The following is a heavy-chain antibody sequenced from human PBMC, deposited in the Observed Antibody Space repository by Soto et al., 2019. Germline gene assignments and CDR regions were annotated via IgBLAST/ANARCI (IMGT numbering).Heavy chain of an antibody. CDR3: AREVQGHTPAFVY. V-gene: IGHV1-69*19. CDR1: GGTFNTYA. J-gene: IGHJ4*02. Sequence: QVQLVQSGAEMKKPGSSVKVSCQSSGGTFNTYAMNWVRQAPGQGPEWMGDISPMFGAANYAPKFQGRVTITADEATGTSYMQWSSVTSEDTALYFCAREVQGHTPAFVYWGQGTLVTVSS. CDR2: ISPMFGAA.